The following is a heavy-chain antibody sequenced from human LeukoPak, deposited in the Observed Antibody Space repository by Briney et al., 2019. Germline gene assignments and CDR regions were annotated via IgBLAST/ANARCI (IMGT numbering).Heavy chain of an antibody. CDR1: GYTFTNYY. Sequence: GASVKVSCKASGYTFTNYYIHWVRQAPGQGLEWMGRINPNSGGTNYAQNFQDRVTMTRHTSISTAYMELSRLRSDDTAVYYCARSRARINYYESSGSESNFDYWGQGTLVTVSS. V-gene: IGHV1-2*06. J-gene: IGHJ4*02. CDR3: ARSRARINYYESSGSESNFDY. D-gene: IGHD3-22*01. CDR2: INPNSGGT.